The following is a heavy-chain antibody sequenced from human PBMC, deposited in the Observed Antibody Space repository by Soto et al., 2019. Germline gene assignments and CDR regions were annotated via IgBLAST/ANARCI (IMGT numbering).Heavy chain of an antibody. V-gene: IGHV3-30*18. CDR3: AKGRRCSGGRCYQEEFEE. D-gene: IGHD2-15*01. CDR2: ISYDGSNR. CDR1: GFTFSSYG. J-gene: IGHJ4*02. Sequence: QVQLVESGGGVVQPGRSLRLSCAASGFTFSSYGMHWVRQSPGKGLEWVAAISYDGSNRYYADSVKGRFTISRDNSKNTRYLQMDSLRAEDTAVYYCAKGRRCSGGRCYQEEFEEWGQGTLVTVSS.